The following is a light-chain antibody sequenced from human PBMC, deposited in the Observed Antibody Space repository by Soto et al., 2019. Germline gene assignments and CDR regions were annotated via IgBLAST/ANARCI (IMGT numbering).Light chain of an antibody. J-gene: IGLJ2*01. CDR3: CSQEGNRDNVV. Sequence: QSALTQPASVSGSPGQSITISCTGTSTDIGGYILVSWYQQHPGKAPKLMIYETIRRPSGVSNRFSGSKSGSTASLTISGRQAEDEDDYYSCSQEGNRDNVVFGGGTKLTVL. V-gene: IGLV2-23*01. CDR1: STDIGGYIL. CDR2: ETI.